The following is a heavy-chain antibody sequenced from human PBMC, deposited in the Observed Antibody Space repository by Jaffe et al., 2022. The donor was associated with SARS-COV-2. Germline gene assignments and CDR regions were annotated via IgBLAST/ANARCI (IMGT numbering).Heavy chain of an antibody. D-gene: IGHD6-19*01. CDR3: ARAVAGTKYYFDY. J-gene: IGHJ4*02. V-gene: IGHV3-30-3*01. CDR1: GFTFSSYA. CDR2: ISYDGSNK. Sequence: QVQLVESGGGVVQPGRSLRLSCAASGFTFSSYAMHWVRQAPGKGLEWVAVISYDGSNKYYADSVKGRFTISRDNSKNTLYLQMNSLRAEDTAVYYCARAVAGTKYYFDYWGQGTLVTVSS.